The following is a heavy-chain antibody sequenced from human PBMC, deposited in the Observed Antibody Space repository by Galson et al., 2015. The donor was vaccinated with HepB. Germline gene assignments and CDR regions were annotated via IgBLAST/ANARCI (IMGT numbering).Heavy chain of an antibody. CDR2: IYSDGST. Sequence: SLRLSCAVSGFTVSRNYMNWVRQAPGKGLEWVSVIYSDGSTYYADSVKGRFTISRDNSKNTLYLQMNSLRAEDTAVYYCARDDNWAFDQWGQGTLVSVSS. J-gene: IGHJ4*02. CDR3: ARDDNWAFDQ. D-gene: IGHD1-1*01. V-gene: IGHV3-53*01. CDR1: GFTVSRNY.